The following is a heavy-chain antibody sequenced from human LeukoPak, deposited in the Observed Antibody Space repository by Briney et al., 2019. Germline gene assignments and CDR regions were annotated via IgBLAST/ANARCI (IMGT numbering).Heavy chain of an antibody. J-gene: IGHJ5*02. D-gene: IGHD3-16*01. V-gene: IGHV3-74*01. CDR3: ARDRKFADMITEGWFDP. CDR2: INSDGSST. Sequence: GGSLRLSCAASGFTFSIYWMHWVRQAPGKGLVWVSRINSDGSSTRYADSVKGRFTISRNNAKNTLNLQMNSLRAEDTAVYYCARDRKFADMITEGWFDPWGQGTLVTVSS. CDR1: GFTFSIYW.